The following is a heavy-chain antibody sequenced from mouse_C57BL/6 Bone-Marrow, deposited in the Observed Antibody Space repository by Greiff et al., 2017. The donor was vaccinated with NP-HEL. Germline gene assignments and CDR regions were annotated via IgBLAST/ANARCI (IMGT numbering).Heavy chain of an antibody. CDR1: GYTFTSYG. D-gene: IGHD4-1*01. J-gene: IGHJ4*01. CDR3: ARRANWAPYAMDY. V-gene: IGHV1-81*01. CDR2: IYPRSGNT. Sequence: QVQLQQSGAELARPGASVKLSCKASGYTFTSYGISWVKQRTGQSLEWIGEIYPRSGNTYYNEKFKGKATLTADKSSSTAYMELRSLTSEDSAVYFCARRANWAPYAMDYWGQGTSVTVSS.